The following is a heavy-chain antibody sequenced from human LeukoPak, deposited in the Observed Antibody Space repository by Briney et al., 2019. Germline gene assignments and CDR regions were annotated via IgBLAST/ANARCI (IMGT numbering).Heavy chain of an antibody. Sequence: ASVKVSCKASGFTFTSYDINWVRQASGQGLEWMGMIYPRDGSTSYAQKFQGRVTVTRDTSTSTVHMELSGLRSEDTAVYYCARDQEGFDYWGQGTLVTVSS. CDR2: IYPRDGST. V-gene: IGHV1-46*01. J-gene: IGHJ4*02. CDR1: GFTFTSYD. CDR3: ARDQEGFDY.